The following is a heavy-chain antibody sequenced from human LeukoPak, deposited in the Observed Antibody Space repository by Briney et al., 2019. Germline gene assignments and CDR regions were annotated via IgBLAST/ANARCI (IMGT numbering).Heavy chain of an antibody. V-gene: IGHV3-11*04. CDR2: ISSSGSTI. Sequence: GGFLRLSCAASGFTFSDYYMSWIRQAPGKGLEWVSYISSSGSTIYYADSVKGRFTISRDNSKNTLYLQMNSLRAEDTAVYYCARDAFFGVVIKYYFDYWGQGTLVTVSS. D-gene: IGHD3-3*01. J-gene: IGHJ4*02. CDR1: GFTFSDYY. CDR3: ARDAFFGVVIKYYFDY.